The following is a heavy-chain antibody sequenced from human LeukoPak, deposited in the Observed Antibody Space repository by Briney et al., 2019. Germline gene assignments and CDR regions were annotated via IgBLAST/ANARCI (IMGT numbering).Heavy chain of an antibody. V-gene: IGHV1-8*01. CDR1: GYTFTSYD. D-gene: IGHD2-15*01. Sequence: ASVKVSCKGSGYTFTSYDINWVRQATGQGLEWMGWMNPNSGNTGYAQKFQGRVTMTRNTSISTAYMELIRLRSEDTAVYYCARAGYCSVGSCYDCFDLWGKGTLVTVSS. CDR3: ARAGYCSVGSCYDCFDL. J-gene: IGHJ5*02. CDR2: MNPNSGNT.